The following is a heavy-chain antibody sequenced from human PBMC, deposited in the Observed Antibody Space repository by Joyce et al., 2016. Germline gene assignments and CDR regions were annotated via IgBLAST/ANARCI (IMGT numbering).Heavy chain of an antibody. CDR3: ARAKTMVVAYTLRDGFDV. CDR2: IGASGGGR. CDR1: RLTNKNV. V-gene: IGHV3-23*04. D-gene: IGHD4/OR15-4a*01. Sequence: QLEESGGTLVHPGGSLRRSCKVSYRLTNKNVMAWVRQAPGKGLEWVRAIGASGGGRYYAEAVKGRFTVSRDNSKNLMWLEMTSLQIEDTAVYYCARAKTMVVAYTLRDGFDVWGQGTQVAVSS. J-gene: IGHJ3*01.